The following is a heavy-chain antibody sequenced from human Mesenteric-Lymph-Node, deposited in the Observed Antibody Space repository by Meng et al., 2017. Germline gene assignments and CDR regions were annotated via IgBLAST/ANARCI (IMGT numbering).Heavy chain of an antibody. V-gene: IGHV3-74*01. CDR2: IESDGITT. Sequence: GGSLRLSCAASGFTFSRSWMFWVRQVPGKGRMWVSRIESDGITTGYADSVKGRFTISRDNSKNTLYLQMNSLRAEDTAVYYCARDSGGYIHWGQGTLVTVSS. CDR3: ARDSGGYIH. D-gene: IGHD3-10*01. CDR1: GFTFSRSW. J-gene: IGHJ4*02.